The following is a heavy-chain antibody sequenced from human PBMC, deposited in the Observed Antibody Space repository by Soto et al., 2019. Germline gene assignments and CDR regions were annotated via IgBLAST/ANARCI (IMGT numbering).Heavy chain of an antibody. D-gene: IGHD2-2*01. CDR3: ARGPGYQLHAV. J-gene: IGHJ4*02. Sequence: PGRSLRLSCAASGFSVSSNYMSWVRQAPGKGLEWVSVIYSGGSTYYADSVKGRFTISRHNSKNTLYLQMNSLRAEDTAVYYCARGPGYQLHAVWGQGTLVLVSS. CDR1: GFSVSSNY. CDR2: IYSGGST. V-gene: IGHV3-53*04.